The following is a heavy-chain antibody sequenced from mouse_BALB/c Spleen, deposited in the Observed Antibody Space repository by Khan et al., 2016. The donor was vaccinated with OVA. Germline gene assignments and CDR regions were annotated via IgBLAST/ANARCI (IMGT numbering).Heavy chain of an antibody. CDR2: IYPGDGDT. V-gene: IGHV1-87*01. CDR3: ASDRYDYFDY. D-gene: IGHD2-14*01. Sequence: QIQLVQSGAELARPGASVKLSCKASGYTFTTYWMQWVKQRPGQGLEWIGTIYPGDGDTRYTQNFKDKATLTADKSSSTAYMQLSSLASEDSAVYYWASDRYDYFDYWGQGTTLTVSS. CDR1: GYTFTTYW. J-gene: IGHJ2*01.